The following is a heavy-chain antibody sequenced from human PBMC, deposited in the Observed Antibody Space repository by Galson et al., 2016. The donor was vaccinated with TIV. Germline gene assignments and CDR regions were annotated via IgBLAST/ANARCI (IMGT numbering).Heavy chain of an antibody. Sequence: SVKVSCKASGGIFRSYAISWVRQAPGQGLEWMGGIIAIFGIPNYAQKFQGRVTITADESTTTVYMELSSLRSDDTAVYYCARGSSHYSNYLDVWGKGTTVTVSS. V-gene: IGHV1-69*13. CDR3: ARGSSHYSNYLDV. CDR1: GGIFRSYA. D-gene: IGHD2-2*01. CDR2: IIAIFGIP. J-gene: IGHJ6*03.